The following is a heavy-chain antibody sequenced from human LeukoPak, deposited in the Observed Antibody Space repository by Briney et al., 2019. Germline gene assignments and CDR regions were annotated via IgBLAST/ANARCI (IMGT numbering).Heavy chain of an antibody. J-gene: IGHJ4*02. CDR2: INPNSGDT. Sequence: ASVTVSCTASGYTFTGYHMHWVRQAPGQGLEWMGRINPNSGDTNYAQKFQGRVTMTRDTSISTAYMELSRLRSDDTAVYYCARDYCSSTSCLFDYWGQGTLVTVSS. CDR3: ARDYCSSTSCLFDY. CDR1: GYTFTGYH. D-gene: IGHD2-2*01. V-gene: IGHV1-2*06.